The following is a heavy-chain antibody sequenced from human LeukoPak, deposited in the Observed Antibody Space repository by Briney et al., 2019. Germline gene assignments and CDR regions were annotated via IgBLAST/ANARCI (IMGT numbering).Heavy chain of an antibody. Sequence: GGSLRLSCAASGFTISNYYMSWVRQAPGKGLEWVALIWYDGSNKYYADSVKGRFTISRDNSRSTLYLQMNSLRAEDTAAYYCARDRSGTFDYWGQGTLVTVSS. CDR1: GFTISNYY. J-gene: IGHJ4*02. CDR2: IWYDGSNK. CDR3: ARDRSGTFDY. V-gene: IGHV3-33*08. D-gene: IGHD2-15*01.